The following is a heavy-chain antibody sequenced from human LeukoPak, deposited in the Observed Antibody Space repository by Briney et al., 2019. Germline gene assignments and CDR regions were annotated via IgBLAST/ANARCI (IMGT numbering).Heavy chain of an antibody. CDR1: GGSISSYY. V-gene: IGHV4-59*01. J-gene: IGHJ4*02. CDR2: IYYSGST. D-gene: IGHD3-22*01. Sequence: SETLSLTCTVSGGSISSYYWSWIRQPPGKGLEWIGYIYYSGSTNYNPSLKSRVTISVDTSKNQLSLKLSSVTAADTAVYYCASGYDSSGWPFDYWGQGTLVTVSS. CDR3: ASGYDSSGWPFDY.